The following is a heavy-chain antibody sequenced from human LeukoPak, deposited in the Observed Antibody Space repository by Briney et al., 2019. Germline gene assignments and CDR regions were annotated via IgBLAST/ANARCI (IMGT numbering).Heavy chain of an antibody. D-gene: IGHD2-8*01. CDR1: GFSFSDSY. CDR2: ISGSGHVI. J-gene: IGHJ4*01. CDR3: STDPRLLIY. Sequence: PGGSLTLSCVVSGFSFSDSYMTWIRQTPGKGLESLAYISGSGHVIYYTDSVKGRFTISRDNAKDSLYLQMNGLRPEDTALYYCSTDPRLLIYWGHGTLVTVSS. V-gene: IGHV3-11*01.